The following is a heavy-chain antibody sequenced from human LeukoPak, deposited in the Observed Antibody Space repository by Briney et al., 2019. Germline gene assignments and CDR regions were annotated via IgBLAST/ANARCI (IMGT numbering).Heavy chain of an antibody. J-gene: IGHJ4*02. CDR2: ISGSGGST. V-gene: IGHV3-23*01. Sequence: GGSLRLSCAASGFPFSSYAMSWVRQAPGKGLEWVSAISGSGGSTYYADSVKGRFTISRDNSKNTLYLQMNSLRAEDTAVYYCAKDGETYCSSTSCKPDYWGQGTLVTVSS. CDR1: GFPFSSYA. D-gene: IGHD2-2*01. CDR3: AKDGETYCSSTSCKPDY.